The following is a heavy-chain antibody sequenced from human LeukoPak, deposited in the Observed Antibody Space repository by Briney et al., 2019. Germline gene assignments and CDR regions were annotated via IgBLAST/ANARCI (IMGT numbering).Heavy chain of an antibody. CDR2: ISGSGGST. CDR3: AKDASQSAGWFDYCDN. Sequence: GGSLRLSCAASGFTFSSYAMSWVRQAPGKGLEWVSAISGSGGSTYYADSVKGRFTISRDNSKNTLYLQMESLRVEDTAVYYCAKDASQSAGWFDYCDNWGQGTLVTVSS. D-gene: IGHD6-19*01. V-gene: IGHV3-23*01. CDR1: GFTFSSYA. J-gene: IGHJ4*02.